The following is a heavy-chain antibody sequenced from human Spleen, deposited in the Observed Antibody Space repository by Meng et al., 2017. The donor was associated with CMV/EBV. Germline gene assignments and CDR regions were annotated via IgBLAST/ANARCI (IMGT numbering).Heavy chain of an antibody. V-gene: IGHV4-39*01. D-gene: IGHD3-10*01. CDR2: MYYSGNT. Sequence: SETLSLTCTVSGASISSSSYFWDWIRQPPGKGLEWIGSMYYSGNTYYNPSLKSRVTISVDTSKNQFSLKLSSVTATDTAVYYCASLHYYGSGPRFNYWGQGALVTVSS. CDR3: ASLHYYGSGPRFNY. CDR1: GASISSSSYF. J-gene: IGHJ4*02.